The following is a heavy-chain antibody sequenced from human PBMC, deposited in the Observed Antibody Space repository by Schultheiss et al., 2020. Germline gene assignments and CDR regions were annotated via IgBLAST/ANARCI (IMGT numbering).Heavy chain of an antibody. V-gene: IGHV1-18*01. J-gene: IGHJ6*02. CDR2: ISAYNGNT. CDR1: GYTFTSYG. Sequence: ASVKVSCKASGYTFTSYGISWVRQAPGQGLEWMGWISAYNGNTNYAQKLQGRVTMTTDTSTSTAYMELRSLRSDDTAVYYCARDRRPSFWSGPYYYYGMDVWGQGTTVTV. D-gene: IGHD3-3*01. CDR3: ARDRRPSFWSGPYYYYGMDV.